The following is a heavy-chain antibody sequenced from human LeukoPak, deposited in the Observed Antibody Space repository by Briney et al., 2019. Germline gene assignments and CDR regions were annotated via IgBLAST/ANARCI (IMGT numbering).Heavy chain of an antibody. V-gene: IGHV3-23*01. D-gene: IGHD6-19*01. Sequence: SGGSLRLSCAAYGFTFSNYAMNWVRQAPGKGLEWVSVISGLGASTYYADSVKGRFTISRDNSKNTLYLQMNSLRAEDTAVYYCAKDLRWYSSGRWGVYWGQGTLVTVSS. CDR2: ISGLGAST. CDR1: GFTFSNYA. CDR3: AKDLRWYSSGRWGVY. J-gene: IGHJ4*02.